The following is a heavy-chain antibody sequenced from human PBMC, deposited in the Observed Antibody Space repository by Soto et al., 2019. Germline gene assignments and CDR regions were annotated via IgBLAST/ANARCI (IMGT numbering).Heavy chain of an antibody. J-gene: IGHJ3*02. V-gene: IGHV3-48*03. CDR2: ISSSGGTI. CDR3: ARAGGGDRDAFDI. CDR1: GFTFSSYE. D-gene: IGHD2-21*01. Sequence: GGSLRLSCAASGFTFSSYEMNWVRQAPGKGLEWVSYISSSGGTIYYADSVKGRFTISRDNAKNSLYLQMNSLRAEDTAVYYCARAGGGDRDAFDIWGQGTMVTVSS.